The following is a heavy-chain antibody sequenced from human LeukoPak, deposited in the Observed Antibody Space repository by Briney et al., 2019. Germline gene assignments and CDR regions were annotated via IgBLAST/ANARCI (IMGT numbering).Heavy chain of an antibody. CDR3: ARMAYSSSWYHPGEFDY. CDR1: GFTVSSNY. D-gene: IGHD6-13*01. V-gene: IGHV3-53*01. J-gene: IGHJ4*02. Sequence: GSLRLSCAASGFTVSSNYMSWVRQAPGKGLEWVSVIYSGGSTYYADSVKGRFTISRDNSKNTLYLQMNSLRAEDTAVYYCARMAYSSSWYHPGEFDYWGQGTLVTVSS. CDR2: IYSGGST.